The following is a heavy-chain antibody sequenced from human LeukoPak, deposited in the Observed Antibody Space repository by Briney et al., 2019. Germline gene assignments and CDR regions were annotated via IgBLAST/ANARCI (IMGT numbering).Heavy chain of an antibody. CDR1: GYSISSGYN. CDR2: IYHSGTT. V-gene: IGHV4-38-2*02. D-gene: IGHD6-19*01. J-gene: IGHJ4*02. CDR3: ARVRSVADPFDY. Sequence: PSETLSLTCTVSGYSISSGYNWGWIRQPPGKGLEWIGSIYHSGTTYYNPSLKSRVTISVDTSKNQFSLKLSSVTAADTAVYYCARVRSVADPFDYWGQGTLGTVSS.